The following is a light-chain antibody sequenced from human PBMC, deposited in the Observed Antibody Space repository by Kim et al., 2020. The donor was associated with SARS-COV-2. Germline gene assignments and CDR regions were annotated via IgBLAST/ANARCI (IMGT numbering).Light chain of an antibody. CDR2: ANT. CDR1: TSNIGAGYD. Sequence: QSALTQPPSVSGATGQRVTISCAGSTSNIGAGYDVHWYHQLPGTAPRLRIYANTNRPSGVPDRFSGSGSGASASLAITGLQTEDEGYYHCQSFDSSLGGSVFGGGTRLTVL. V-gene: IGLV1-40*01. J-gene: IGLJ3*02. CDR3: QSFDSSLGGSV.